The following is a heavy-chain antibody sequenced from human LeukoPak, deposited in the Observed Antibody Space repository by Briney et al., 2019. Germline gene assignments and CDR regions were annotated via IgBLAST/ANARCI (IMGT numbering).Heavy chain of an antibody. Sequence: PGGSLRLSCVASGFMFNTYDKTWVRQAPGQGLEWVSVISGRGASTYYGDSVKGRFTVSRDNSKNTLYLQMNNLRAEDTASYYCAKCIQSYDLWSGYYFDYWGQGTLVTVSS. CDR1: GFMFNTYD. CDR3: AKCIQSYDLWSGYYFDY. V-gene: IGHV3-23*01. D-gene: IGHD3-3*01. J-gene: IGHJ4*02. CDR2: ISGRGAST.